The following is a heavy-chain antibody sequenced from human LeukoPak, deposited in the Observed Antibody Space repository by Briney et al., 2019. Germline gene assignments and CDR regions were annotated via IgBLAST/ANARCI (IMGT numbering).Heavy chain of an antibody. CDR3: ARGQWELLDY. J-gene: IGHJ4*02. V-gene: IGHV4-59*01. CDR1: GGSISSYY. Sequence: SETLSLTCTVSGGSISSYYGSWIRQPPGKGLEWIGYIYYSGSTNYNPSLKSRVTISVDTSKNQFSLKLSSVTAADTAVYYCARGQWELLDYWGQGTLVTVSS. CDR2: IYYSGST. D-gene: IGHD1-26*01.